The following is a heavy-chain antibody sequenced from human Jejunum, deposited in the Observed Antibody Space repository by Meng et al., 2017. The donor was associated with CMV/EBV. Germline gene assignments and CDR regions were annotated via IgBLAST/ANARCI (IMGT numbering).Heavy chain of an antibody. CDR1: GGSISSYY. Sequence: PGGSISSYYWSWIRQPPGKGLEWIGYIYYSGRPNYNPSLKSRVTISVDTSKNQSSLKLSSVTAADTAVYYCARLPQTGFGESIDYWGQGTLVTVSS. D-gene: IGHD3-10*01. CDR2: IYYSGRP. J-gene: IGHJ4*02. V-gene: IGHV4-59*01. CDR3: ARLPQTGFGESIDY.